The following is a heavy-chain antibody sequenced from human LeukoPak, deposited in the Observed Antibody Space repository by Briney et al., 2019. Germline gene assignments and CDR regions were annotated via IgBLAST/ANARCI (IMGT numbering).Heavy chain of an antibody. CDR2: INYSGIT. CDR1: VGSISSSTYY. CDR3: AGHKVGSSVRPSDYFDY. D-gene: IGHD3-10*01. J-gene: IGHJ4*02. Sequence: PSETLSLTCTVSVGSISSSTYYCAWIRQPPGKGLEWIGNINYSGITYSNPSLKSRVTISVDTSKNQFSLKLSSVTAADTAVYYCAGHKVGSSVRPSDYFDYWGQGILVTVSS. V-gene: IGHV4-39*01.